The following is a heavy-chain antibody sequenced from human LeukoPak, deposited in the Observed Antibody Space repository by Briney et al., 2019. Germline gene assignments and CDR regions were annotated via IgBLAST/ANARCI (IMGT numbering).Heavy chain of an antibody. D-gene: IGHD7-27*01. CDR3: ARAETYPNWGSDFDY. CDR1: GFTSGSYG. J-gene: IGHJ4*02. CDR2: ISYDGSNK. V-gene: IGHV3-30*03. Sequence: PGGSLRLSCVASGFTSGSYGMHWVRQAPGKGLEWVAVISYDGSNKYYADSVKGRFTISRDNSKNTLYLQMNSLRAEDTAVYYCARAETYPNWGSDFDYRGQGTLVTVSS.